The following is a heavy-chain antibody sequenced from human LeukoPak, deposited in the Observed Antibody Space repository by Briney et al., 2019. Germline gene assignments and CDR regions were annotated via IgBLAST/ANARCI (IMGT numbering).Heavy chain of an antibody. CDR2: IYSSGST. V-gene: IGHV4-39*06. J-gene: IGHJ4*02. D-gene: IGHD4/OR15-4a*01. CDR3: AKEGTYTYGASDFDY. CDR1: GVSISCSSYY. Sequence: SETLSLTCTVSGVSISCSSYYWGWIRQPPGKGLEWIGSIYSSGSTYYNPSLKSRVTISVDTSKNQFTLKLSSVTAADTAVYYCAKEGTYTYGASDFDYWGQGTLVTVSS.